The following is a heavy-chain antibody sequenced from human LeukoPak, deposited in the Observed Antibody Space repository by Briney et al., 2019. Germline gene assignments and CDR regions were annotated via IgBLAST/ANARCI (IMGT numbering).Heavy chain of an antibody. J-gene: IGHJ4*02. Sequence: KPGESLKISCKGSGYSFPSYWIGWVRQMPGKGLEWMGSIYPGDSDTRYSPSFQGQVTISGDKSISTAYVQWSSLKASDTAMYYCARRDSSSKHFDYWGQGTLVTVSS. D-gene: IGHD6-13*01. CDR2: IYPGDSDT. V-gene: IGHV5-51*01. CDR3: ARRDSSSKHFDY. CDR1: GYSFPSYW.